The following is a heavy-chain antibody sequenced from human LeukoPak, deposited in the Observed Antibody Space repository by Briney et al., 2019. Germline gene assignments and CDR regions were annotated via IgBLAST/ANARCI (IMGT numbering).Heavy chain of an antibody. Sequence: PSETLSLTCTVSGVSISSSNSYWGWIRQPPGKGLEWIGSIYYSGNTYYNASLKSQVSISIDTSKNQFSLRLTSVTAADTAVYFCARAPLSGTYYTDAFDIWGQGTMVTVSS. J-gene: IGHJ3*02. CDR3: ARAPLSGTYYTDAFDI. D-gene: IGHD1-26*01. CDR1: GVSISSSNSY. CDR2: IYYSGNT. V-gene: IGHV4-39*07.